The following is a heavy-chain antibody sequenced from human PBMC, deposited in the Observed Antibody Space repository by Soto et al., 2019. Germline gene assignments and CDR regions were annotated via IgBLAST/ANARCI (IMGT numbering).Heavy chain of an antibody. V-gene: IGHV4-39*01. Sequence: SETLSLSCTVSGGSISSSSYYWGWIRQPPGKGLEWIGSIYYSGSTYYNPSLKSRVTISVDTSKNQLSQKLFIVTAADTAVYYCARSDSNYAPCDNRGQGTLVTIS. CDR2: IYYSGST. CDR1: GGSISSSSYY. CDR3: ARSDSNYAPCDN. J-gene: IGHJ4*02. D-gene: IGHD4-4*01.